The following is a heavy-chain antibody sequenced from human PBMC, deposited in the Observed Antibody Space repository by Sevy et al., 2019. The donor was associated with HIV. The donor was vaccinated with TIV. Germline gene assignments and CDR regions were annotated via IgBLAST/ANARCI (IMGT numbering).Heavy chain of an antibody. CDR1: GFTFINYG. V-gene: IGHV3-33*07. D-gene: IGHD3-16*02. J-gene: IGHJ6*02. CDR3: ARDAQRLPLGELSRIPSARGGMDV. Sequence: GGSLRLSCAASGFTFINYGMYWVRQAPGKGLEGVAFVSSDESNKYYVESVKGRFPISRDNSKNTLYLQLNSLRPEDRAVYYCARDAQRLPLGELSRIPSARGGMDVWGQGTAVTVSS. CDR2: VSSDESNK.